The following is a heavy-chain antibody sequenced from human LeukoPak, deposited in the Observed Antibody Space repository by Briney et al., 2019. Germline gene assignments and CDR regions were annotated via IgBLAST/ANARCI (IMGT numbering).Heavy chain of an antibody. Sequence: KPSETLSLTCTVSGYSISSGYYWDWIRQPPGKGLEWIGSVFHSGSTYYNPSLKSRVTIPVDTSKNQLSLKLASVTAADTAVYYCARPLGQYSTSSGLVVWGQGTLVTVPS. V-gene: IGHV4-38-2*02. J-gene: IGHJ4*02. CDR1: GYSISSGYY. CDR2: VFHSGST. CDR3: ARPLGQYSTSSGLVV. D-gene: IGHD6-6*01.